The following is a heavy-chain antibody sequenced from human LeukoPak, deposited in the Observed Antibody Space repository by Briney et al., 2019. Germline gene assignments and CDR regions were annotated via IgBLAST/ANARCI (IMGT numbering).Heavy chain of an antibody. CDR2: MNPNSGNT. Sequence: ASVQVSCKASGYTFTNYDINWVRQATGQGREWMGWMNPNSGNTGYEQNFQGRVTMTRNTSINTPYMELSSLRSEDTAIFCCARSEIYGDYGGLDFWGQGTLVTVSS. D-gene: IGHD4-17*01. CDR1: GYTFTNYD. CDR3: ARSEIYGDYGGLDF. V-gene: IGHV1-8*01. J-gene: IGHJ4*02.